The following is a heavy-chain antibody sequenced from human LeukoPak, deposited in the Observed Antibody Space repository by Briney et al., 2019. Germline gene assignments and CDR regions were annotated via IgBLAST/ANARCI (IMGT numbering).Heavy chain of an antibody. V-gene: IGHV4-34*01. Sequence: SETLSLTCAVYGGSFSGYYWSWIRQPPGKGLEWIGEINHSGSTNYNPSLKSRVTISVDTSKNQFSLKLSSVTAADTAVYYCARGRDPIAVVVSFDYWGQGTLVTVSS. J-gene: IGHJ4*02. CDR1: GGSFSGYY. CDR2: INHSGST. D-gene: IGHD6-19*01. CDR3: ARGRDPIAVVVSFDY.